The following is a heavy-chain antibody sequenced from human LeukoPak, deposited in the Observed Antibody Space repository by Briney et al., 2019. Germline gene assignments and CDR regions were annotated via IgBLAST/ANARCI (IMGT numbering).Heavy chain of an antibody. V-gene: IGHV4-4*07. D-gene: IGHD1-1*01. CDR2: IYTSGST. J-gene: IGHJ3*02. CDR3: ASGGTRDAFDI. CDR1: GGSISSYY. Sequence: SETLSLTCTVSGGSISSYYWSWIRQPAGKGLEWIGRIYTSGSTNYNPSLKSRVTMSVDTSKNQFSLKLSLVAAEDTAVYYSASGGTRDAFDIWGQGTMVTVSS.